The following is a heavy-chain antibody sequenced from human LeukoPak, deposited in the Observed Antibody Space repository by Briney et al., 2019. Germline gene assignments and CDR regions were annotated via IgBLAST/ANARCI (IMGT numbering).Heavy chain of an antibody. CDR1: GFXFSGYE. D-gene: IGHD3-10*01. CDR2: ISSRGTTI. J-gene: IGHJ4*02. Sequence: GGSLRLSCAASGFXFSGYEMNWVRQSPGKGLEWISYISSRGTTIYYADSVRGRFTVSRDNAKNSLYLQMNSLRAEDTAVYYCAREDVLRGVPYLDYWGQGTLVTVSS. V-gene: IGHV3-48*03. CDR3: AREDVLRGVPYLDY.